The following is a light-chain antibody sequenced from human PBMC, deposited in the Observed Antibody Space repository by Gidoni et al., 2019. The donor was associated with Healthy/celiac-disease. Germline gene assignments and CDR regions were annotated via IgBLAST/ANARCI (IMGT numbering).Light chain of an antibody. CDR2: DAS. J-gene: IGKJ1*01. V-gene: IGKV1-5*01. CDR3: QSGT. Sequence: DIQMTQSPSTLSASVGDRVTITCRASQSISSWLAWYQQKPGKAPKLLIYDASSLESGVPSRFSGSGSGTEFTLTISSLQPDDFATYYCQSGTFXQXTKVEIK. CDR1: QSISSW.